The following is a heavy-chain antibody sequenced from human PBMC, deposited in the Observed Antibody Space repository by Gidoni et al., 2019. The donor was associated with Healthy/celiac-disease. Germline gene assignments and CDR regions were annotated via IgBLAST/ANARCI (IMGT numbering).Heavy chain of an antibody. CDR3: ARDSYDFWSGYYAPYDAFDI. CDR2: ISSSSSYI. D-gene: IGHD3-3*01. J-gene: IGHJ3*02. CDR1: ASTFSSYG. Sequence: EVQLVESGGGLVKPGGSLRLSCAASASTFSSYGMNWVRQAPGKGLEWVSSISSSSSYIYYADSVKGRFTISRDNAKNSLYLQMNSLRAEDTAVYYCARDSYDFWSGYYAPYDAFDIWGQGTMVTVSS. V-gene: IGHV3-21*01.